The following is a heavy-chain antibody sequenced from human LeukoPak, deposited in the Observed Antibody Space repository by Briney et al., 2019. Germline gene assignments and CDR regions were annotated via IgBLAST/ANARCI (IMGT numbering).Heavy chain of an antibody. CDR2: ISNSGGT. Sequence: GASVKVSCKTSGYTFTGHYMHWVRQVPGQGLEWMGWISNSGGTNYAQKFQGRVTMTRDTSISTAYMELSWLRSDDTALCYCAREGRLSGTYYGGGWFDPWGQGTLVIVSS. D-gene: IGHD4-23*01. V-gene: IGHV1-2*02. CDR1: GYTFTGHY. CDR3: AREGRLSGTYYGGGWFDP. J-gene: IGHJ5*02.